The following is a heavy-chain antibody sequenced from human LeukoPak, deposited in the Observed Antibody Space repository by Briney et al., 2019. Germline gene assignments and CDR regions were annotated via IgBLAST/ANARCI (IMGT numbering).Heavy chain of an antibody. V-gene: IGHV3-30*02. J-gene: IGHJ3*02. D-gene: IGHD3-22*01. CDR1: GFTFSSYG. CDR2: IQYDGSHK. CDR3: AKDLYYYDSRGYPYAFDI. Sequence: GGSLRLSCAASGFTFSSYGMHWVRQAPGKGLEWVAFIQYDGSHKYYADSVKGRFTISRDNSKNTLYLQMNSLRPEDTAVHYCAKDLYYYDSRGYPYAFDIWGQGTMVTVSS.